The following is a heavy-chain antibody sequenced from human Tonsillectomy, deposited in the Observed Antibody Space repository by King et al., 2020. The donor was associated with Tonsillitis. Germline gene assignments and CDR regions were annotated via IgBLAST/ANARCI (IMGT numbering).Heavy chain of an antibody. CDR3: ARESTTYCGGDCYSGPLDY. D-gene: IGHD2-21*02. CDR1: GGSISSIDYY. CDR2: IYYSGNT. Sequence: QLQESGPGQVKPSQTLSLTCTVSGGSISSIDYYWSWNRQPPGKGLEWIGYIYYSGNTFYNPSLKSRVTMSVDTSKNQFSLKLSSVTAADTAVYYCARESTTYCGGDCYSGPLDYWGQGTLVTVSS. J-gene: IGHJ4*02. V-gene: IGHV4-30-4*01.